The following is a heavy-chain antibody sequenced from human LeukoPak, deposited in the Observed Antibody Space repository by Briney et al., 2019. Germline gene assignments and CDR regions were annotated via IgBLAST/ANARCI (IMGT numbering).Heavy chain of an antibody. Sequence: SETLSLTCTVSGGSIRSGDYYWSWIRQPQGKGMEWIVYIYYSGSTYYNPSIKSRVTISVDTTKNQYTLKLRAVAAADTAVYYCARGGFYDYVWGSYRPIDYWGQGTLVTVSS. D-gene: IGHD3-16*02. V-gene: IGHV4-30-4*08. CDR3: ARGGFYDYVWGSYRPIDY. J-gene: IGHJ4*02. CDR2: IYYSGST. CDR1: GGSIRSGDYY.